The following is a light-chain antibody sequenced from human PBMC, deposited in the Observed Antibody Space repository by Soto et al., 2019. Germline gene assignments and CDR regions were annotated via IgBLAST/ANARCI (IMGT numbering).Light chain of an antibody. J-gene: IGLJ1*01. Sequence: QSVLTQPASVSASPGQSITISCTGTSSDAGSYNLVSWYQQHPGKGPKLIIYEVSERPSGVSNRFSGSKSGNTASLTISGLQAEDEADYYCCSYAGSSTYVFGTGTKVTVL. V-gene: IGLV2-23*02. CDR1: SSDAGSYNL. CDR2: EVS. CDR3: CSYAGSSTYV.